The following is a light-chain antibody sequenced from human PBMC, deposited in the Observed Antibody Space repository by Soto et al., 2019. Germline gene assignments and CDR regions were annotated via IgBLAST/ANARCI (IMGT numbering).Light chain of an antibody. CDR1: SSDVGNYNL. CDR2: EDN. V-gene: IGLV2-14*02. J-gene: IGLJ1*01. CDR3: SLYTSENTYV. Sequence: QSALTQPASVSGSPGQSITLSCSGTSSDVGNYNLVSWYQQHPGKAPKLIIYEDNKRPSGVANRFSGSKSGNTASLTISGLQAADEADYYCSLYTSENTYVFGTGTKVTVL.